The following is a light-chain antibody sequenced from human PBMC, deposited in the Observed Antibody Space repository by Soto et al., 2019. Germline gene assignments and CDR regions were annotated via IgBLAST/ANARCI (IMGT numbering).Light chain of an antibody. J-gene: IGKJ1*01. Sequence: EIVLTQSPGTLSVSPGERATLSCRASQTISSNYLAWYQQKPDQAPSLLIYGTASRATGIPDRFSGSGSGTAFTRTISRLEPEDSSIYYCQQYVSWTFGQGTKVEIK. CDR2: GTA. V-gene: IGKV3-20*01. CDR3: QQYVSWT. CDR1: QTISSNY.